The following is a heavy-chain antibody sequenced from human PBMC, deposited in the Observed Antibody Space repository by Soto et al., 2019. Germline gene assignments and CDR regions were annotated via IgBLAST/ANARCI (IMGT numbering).Heavy chain of an antibody. D-gene: IGHD6-13*01. V-gene: IGHV3-7*05. CDR1: GFTLSAYW. CDR2: INRDGSKK. Sequence: EVQLEESGGDLVQPGGPLRLSCAPSGFTLSAYWMTWVGQAPGKGLEWVANINRDGSKKSYLDSVRGRFTISRDNVGNSLYLQMDSLRADDTALYYCARDVSPGSSSLYLDAFDIWGQGTMVTVSS. CDR3: ARDVSPGSSSLYLDAFDI. J-gene: IGHJ3*02.